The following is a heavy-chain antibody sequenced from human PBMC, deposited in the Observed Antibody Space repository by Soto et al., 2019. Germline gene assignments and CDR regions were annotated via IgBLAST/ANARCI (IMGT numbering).Heavy chain of an antibody. Sequence: QVQLQESGPGLLKPSETLSLICTVSGGSIRSYYWSWIRQPPGKGLEWIGHIYYSGDTKYNPSLESRVIVSVDTSKDQFSLKLSSVTAADTAVYYCARQITVNSYYYYGMDVWGQGTTVTVSS. D-gene: IGHD4-17*01. CDR3: ARQITVNSYYYYGMDV. V-gene: IGHV4-59*01. CDR2: IYYSGDT. CDR1: GGSIRSYY. J-gene: IGHJ6*02.